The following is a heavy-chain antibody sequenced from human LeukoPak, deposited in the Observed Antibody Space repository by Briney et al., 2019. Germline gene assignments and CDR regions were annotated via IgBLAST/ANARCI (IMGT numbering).Heavy chain of an antibody. V-gene: IGHV3-53*01. D-gene: IGHD5-24*01. CDR2: IYSGGST. CDR1: GFTFSNAW. CDR3: ASCKDGYNYFGY. J-gene: IGHJ4*02. Sequence: GGSLRLSCAASGFTFSNAWMSWVRQAPGKGLEWVSAIYSGGSTYYADSVKGRFTISRDNSKNTLYLQMNSLRAEDTAVYYCASCKDGYNYFGYWGQGTLVTVSS.